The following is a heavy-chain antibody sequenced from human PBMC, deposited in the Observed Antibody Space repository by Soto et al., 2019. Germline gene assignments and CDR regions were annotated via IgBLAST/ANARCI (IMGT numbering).Heavy chain of an antibody. CDR3: ARDQKITMVRGVPYGMDV. CDR2: ISAYNGNT. V-gene: IGHV1-18*04. Sequence: ASVKVSCKASGYTFTSYGMSWVRQAPGQGLEWMGWISAYNGNTNYVQKLQGRVTMTTDTSTSTAYMELRSLRSDDTAVYYCARDQKITMVRGVPYGMDVWGQGTTVTVSS. CDR1: GYTFTSYG. J-gene: IGHJ6*02. D-gene: IGHD3-10*01.